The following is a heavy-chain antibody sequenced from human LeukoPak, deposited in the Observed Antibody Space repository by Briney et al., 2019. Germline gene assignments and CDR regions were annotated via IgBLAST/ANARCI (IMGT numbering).Heavy chain of an antibody. D-gene: IGHD6-6*01. V-gene: IGHV4-39*01. Sequence: SETLSLTCTVSGGSISSSSYYWGWIRQPPGKGPEWIGSVYHSGSTYYNPSLKSRVTISVDTSKNQFSLKVISVTAADTAVYYCARPTKGTAAQGYDYWGQGILVTVAS. CDR3: ARPTKGTAAQGYDY. J-gene: IGHJ4*02. CDR1: GGSISSSSYY. CDR2: VYHSGST.